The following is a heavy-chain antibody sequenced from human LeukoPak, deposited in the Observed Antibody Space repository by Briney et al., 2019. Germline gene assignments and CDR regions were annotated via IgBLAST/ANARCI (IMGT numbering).Heavy chain of an antibody. D-gene: IGHD3-22*01. CDR3: ARDLDYYDSSGSHRRRNYFDY. CDR2: LHSDGST. J-gene: IGHJ4*02. V-gene: IGHV3-53*01. Sequence: GGSLRLSCAASGLTVSTSYMSWVRKAPGKGLEWVSILHSDGSTYYADSVKGRFTISRDNSKNTLYLQMNSLRGDDTAMYYCARDLDYYDSSGSHRRRNYFDYWGQGTLVAVSS. CDR1: GLTVSTSY.